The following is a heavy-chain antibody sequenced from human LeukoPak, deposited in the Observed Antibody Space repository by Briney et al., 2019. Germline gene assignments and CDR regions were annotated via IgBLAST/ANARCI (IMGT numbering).Heavy chain of an antibody. CDR3: TTVKAYYYDSSGYNY. V-gene: IGHV3-15*07. D-gene: IGHD3-22*01. CDR2: IKSKTDGGTT. CDR1: GFTFTTYW. J-gene: IGHJ4*02. Sequence: GGSLRLSCAASGFTFTTYWMNWVRQAPGKGLEWVGRIKSKTDGGTTDYAAPVKGRFTISRDDSKNTLYLQMNSLKTEDTAVYYCTTVKAYYYDSSGYNYWGQGTLVTVSS.